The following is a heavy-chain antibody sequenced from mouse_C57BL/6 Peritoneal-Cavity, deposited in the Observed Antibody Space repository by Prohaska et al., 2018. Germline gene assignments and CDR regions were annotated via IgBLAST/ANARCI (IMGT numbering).Heavy chain of an antibody. CDR3: ANYGNLDDDAMDY. D-gene: IGHD2-1*01. J-gene: IGHJ4*01. Sequence: PGASVYISCKASGYTFTHYYMNWVKQRLGQSLEWIGDLNLNNGGTSYNQKFKGNATLTVDKSSSTAYMELRRLTSEDSAVYYGANYGNLDDDAMDYWGQGTSVTVSS. CDR1: GYTFTHYY. CDR2: LNLNNGGT. V-gene: IGHV1-26*01.